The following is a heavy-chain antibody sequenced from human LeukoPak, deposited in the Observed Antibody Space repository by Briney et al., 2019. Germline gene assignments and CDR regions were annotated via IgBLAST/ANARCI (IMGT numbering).Heavy chain of an antibody. CDR1: GYTLTELS. Sequence: PWASVKVSCKVSGYTLTELSMHWVRQAPGKGLEWMGGFDPEDGETIYAQKFQGRVTMTEDTSTDTAYMELSSLRSEDTAVYYCXTGPWELTLYYFDYWGQGTLVTVSS. CDR3: XTGPWELTLYYFDY. D-gene: IGHD1-26*01. J-gene: IGHJ4*02. CDR2: FDPEDGET. V-gene: IGHV1-24*01.